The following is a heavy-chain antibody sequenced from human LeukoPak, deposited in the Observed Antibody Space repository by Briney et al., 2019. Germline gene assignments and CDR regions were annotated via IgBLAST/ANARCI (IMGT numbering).Heavy chain of an antibody. Sequence: PGGSLRLSCAASGFTFSSYTMNWVRQAPGKGLEWVSAISGSGGSTYYADSVKGRFTISRDNSKNTLYLQMNSLRAEDTAVYYCAKFFYDSSGYYDYWGQGTLVTVSS. CDR2: ISGSGGST. J-gene: IGHJ4*02. V-gene: IGHV3-23*01. CDR1: GFTFSSYT. D-gene: IGHD3-22*01. CDR3: AKFFYDSSGYYDY.